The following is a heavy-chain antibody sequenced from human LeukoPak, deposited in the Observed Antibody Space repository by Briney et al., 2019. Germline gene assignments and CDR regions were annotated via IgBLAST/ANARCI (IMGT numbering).Heavy chain of an antibody. CDR3: ARGVHSSPDWFDP. CDR2: VDYRGNT. V-gene: IGHV4-39*07. CDR1: GGTITSTTYN. J-gene: IGHJ5*02. D-gene: IGHD3-10*02. Sequence: SETLSLTCTASGGTITSTTYNWGWIRQPPGKGLEWIGSVDYRGNTYYSPSLKSRVTLSVDTSKNQFSLMVNSVTAADTAVYYCARGVHSSPDWFDPWGQGTLVTVSS.